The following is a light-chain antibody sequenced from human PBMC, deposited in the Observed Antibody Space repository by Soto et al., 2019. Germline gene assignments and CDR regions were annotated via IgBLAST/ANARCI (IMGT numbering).Light chain of an antibody. V-gene: IGKV3-20*01. J-gene: IGKJ5*01. Sequence: IVLTKSPGTLSLSPGERATLSCRASQSVTSSYLAWWQQKPGQAPRLLIYGASSRATGIPDRFSGSGSGTDFTLTISRLEPEDFAVYYCQQYGSPPPTTFGQGTRLEIK. CDR2: GAS. CDR1: QSVTSSY. CDR3: QQYGSPPPTT.